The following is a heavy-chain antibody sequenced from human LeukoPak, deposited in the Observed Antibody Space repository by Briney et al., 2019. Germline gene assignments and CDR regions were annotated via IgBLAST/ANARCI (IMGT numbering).Heavy chain of an antibody. CDR3: ARDHWRGYSHGYSLDY. D-gene: IGHD5-18*01. CDR1: GFTFSSYG. J-gene: IGHJ4*02. V-gene: IGHV3-33*01. Sequence: RPGGSLRLSCAASGFTFSSYGMHWVRQAPGKGLEWVAVIWYDGSNKYYADSLKGRFTISRDNSKNTLYLQLNSLRAEDTAVYYCARDHWRGYSHGYSLDYWGQGTLVTVSS. CDR2: IWYDGSNK.